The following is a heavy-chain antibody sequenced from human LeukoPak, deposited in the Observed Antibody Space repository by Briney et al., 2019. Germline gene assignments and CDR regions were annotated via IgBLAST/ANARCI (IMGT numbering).Heavy chain of an antibody. J-gene: IGHJ3*02. CDR3: ARDQIDPRQQLVPTHDAFDI. CDR1: GFTFSSYA. V-gene: IGHV3-30-3*01. Sequence: PGRSLRLSCAASGFTFSSYAMHWVRQAPGKGLEWVAVISCDGSNKYYADSVKGRFTISRDNSKNTLYLQMNSLRAEDTAVYYCARDQIDPRQQLVPTHDAFDIWGQGTMVTVSS. D-gene: IGHD6-13*01. CDR2: ISCDGSNK.